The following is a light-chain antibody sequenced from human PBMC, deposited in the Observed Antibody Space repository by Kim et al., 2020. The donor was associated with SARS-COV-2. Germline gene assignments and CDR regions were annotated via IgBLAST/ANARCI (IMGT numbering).Light chain of an antibody. V-gene: IGLV3-19*01. CDR2: GKN. J-gene: IGLJ2*01. Sequence: ALGQTVRITWQGDSLRRYYATWYQQKPGQAPIVVIYGKNNRPSGIPDRFSGSSSGDTASLTITGTQAGDEADYYCNSRGSNDNVLFGGGTKLTVL. CDR3: NSRGSNDNVL. CDR1: SLRRYY.